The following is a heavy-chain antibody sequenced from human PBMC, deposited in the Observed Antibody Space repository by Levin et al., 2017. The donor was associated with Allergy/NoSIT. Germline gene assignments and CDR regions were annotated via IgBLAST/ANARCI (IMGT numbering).Heavy chain of an antibody. J-gene: IGHJ1*01. D-gene: IGHD1-26*01. Sequence: PGGSLRLSCAASGFTFSTYTMNWVRQAPGKGLEWVSSISDSSSYIYYADSVKGRFAISRDNAKNSLYLQMNSLRAEDTAVYYCARDGSTTKVLVEHWGQGTLVTVSS. CDR3: ARDGSTTKVLVEH. V-gene: IGHV3-21*01. CDR2: ISDSSSYI. CDR1: GFTFSTYT.